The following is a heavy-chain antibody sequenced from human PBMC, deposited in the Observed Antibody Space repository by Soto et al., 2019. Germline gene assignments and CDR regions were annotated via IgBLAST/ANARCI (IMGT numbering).Heavy chain of an antibody. V-gene: IGHV1-46*02. CDR1: GYNFNSYY. Sequence: QVQLVQSGAEVKKPGASVKVSCKASGYNFNSYYMHWVRQAPGRGLEWMGIINPSCGSTSYAQKCQGRVTMTRDTSTSTVYMEPSRLRSDDTAVYYCPREGPYSSSSGAFDSRGQGTIVTVSS. CDR3: PREGPYSSSSGAFDS. J-gene: IGHJ3*02. D-gene: IGHD6-6*01. CDR2: INPSCGST.